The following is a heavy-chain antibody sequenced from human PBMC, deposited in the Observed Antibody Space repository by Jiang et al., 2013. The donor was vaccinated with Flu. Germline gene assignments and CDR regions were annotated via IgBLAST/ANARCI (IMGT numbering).Heavy chain of an antibody. D-gene: IGHD1-26*01. CDR1: GGSINNYF. Sequence: LLKPSETLSLTCTVSGGSINNYFWNWIRQAPGKGLEWIGYIHYSGSTNYNSSLKSRVTISKDTSKNQFSLKLNSVTAADAAVYYCARARAPEVAANYFDYWGQGTLVTVPS. CDR2: IHYSGST. CDR3: ARARAPEVAANYFDY. V-gene: IGHV4-59*01. J-gene: IGHJ4*02.